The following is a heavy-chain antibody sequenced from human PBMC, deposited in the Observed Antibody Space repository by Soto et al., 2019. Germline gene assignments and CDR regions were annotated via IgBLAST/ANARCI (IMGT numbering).Heavy chain of an antibody. CDR3: AFTAMVRGHSYYFDF. CDR1: GGTCSSYA. Sequence: QVQLVQSGAEVKKPGSSVKVSCKASGGTCSSYAISWVRQAPGQGLEWMGGIIPIFGTANYAQKFQGRVTITADESTSTAYMEPSSLRSDDTAVYYCAFTAMVRGHSYYFDFWGQGTLVTVSS. J-gene: IGHJ4*02. V-gene: IGHV1-69*01. CDR2: IIPIFGTA. D-gene: IGHD3-10*01.